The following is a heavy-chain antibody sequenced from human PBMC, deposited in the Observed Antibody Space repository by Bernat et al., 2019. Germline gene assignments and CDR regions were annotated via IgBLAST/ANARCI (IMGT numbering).Heavy chain of an antibody. Sequence: EVQLLESGGGLVQPGGSLRLSCAASGFPFSTYAMTWVRQTPGKGLEWVSTIGGGGGDTYYADSVKGRFTISRDNSKNTLCLQMNSLRAEDTAIYYCTRAGLGWNYDVNFWGQGTTVTVS. D-gene: IGHD1-7*01. V-gene: IGHV3-23*01. CDR3: TRAGLGWNYDVNF. J-gene: IGHJ6*02. CDR2: IGGGGGDT. CDR1: GFPFSTYA.